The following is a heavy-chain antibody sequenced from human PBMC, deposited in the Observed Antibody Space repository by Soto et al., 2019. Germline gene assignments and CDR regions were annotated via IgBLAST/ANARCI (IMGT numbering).Heavy chain of an antibody. CDR1: GFIFSSYG. V-gene: IGHV3-30*18. J-gene: IGHJ5*02. CDR2: ISYDESNK. CDR3: AKEMAVVASRGELYNWFDP. D-gene: IGHD2-15*01. Sequence: QVQLVESGGGVVQPGRSLRLSCAATGFIFSSYGMHWVRQAPGKGLEWVAAISYDESNKFHTDSVKGRFSISRDNSKNTLYLQMNSLRAEDTGVYYCAKEMAVVASRGELYNWFDPWGQGTLVTVSS.